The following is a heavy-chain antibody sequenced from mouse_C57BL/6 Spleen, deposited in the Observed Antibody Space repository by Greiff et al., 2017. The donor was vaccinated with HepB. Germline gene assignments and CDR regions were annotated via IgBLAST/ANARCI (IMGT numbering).Heavy chain of an antibody. CDR3: ARSETLYYDYSSYAMDY. CDR1: GYTFTSYG. Sequence: VQLQQSGAELARPGASVKLSCKASGYTFTSYGISWVKQRTGQGLEWIGEIYPRSGNTYYNEKFKGKATLTADKSSSTAYMELRSLTSEDSAVYFCARSETLYYDYSSYAMDYWGQGTSVTGSS. D-gene: IGHD2-4*01. V-gene: IGHV1-81*01. J-gene: IGHJ4*01. CDR2: IYPRSGNT.